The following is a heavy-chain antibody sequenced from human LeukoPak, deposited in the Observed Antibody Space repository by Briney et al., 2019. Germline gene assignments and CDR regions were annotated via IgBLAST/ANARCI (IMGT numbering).Heavy chain of an antibody. CDR3: AKEAATSQIDY. CDR1: GFTFSSYQ. CDR2: ISHDGDTK. Sequence: GGSLRLSCAASGFTFSSYQMNWVRQAPGKGPEWVAVISHDGDTKYYEDSVKGRFTISRDNFKNTLSLQMNSLRAEDTAVYYCAKEAATSQIDYWGQGTLVTVSS. J-gene: IGHJ4*02. D-gene: IGHD6-25*01. V-gene: IGHV3-30*18.